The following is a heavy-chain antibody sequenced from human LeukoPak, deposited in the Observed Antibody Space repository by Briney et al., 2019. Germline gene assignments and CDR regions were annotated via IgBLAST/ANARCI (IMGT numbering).Heavy chain of an antibody. J-gene: IGHJ4*02. CDR3: ATAYYYDSSGYLY. CDR2: IIPILGIA. V-gene: IGHV1-69*04. D-gene: IGHD3-22*01. Sequence: ASVKVSCKASGGTFSSYAISWVRQAPGQGLEWMGRIIPILGIANYAQKFQGRVTITADKSTSTAYMELSSLRSEDTAVYYCATAYYYDSSGYLYWGQGTLVTVSS. CDR1: GGTFSSYA.